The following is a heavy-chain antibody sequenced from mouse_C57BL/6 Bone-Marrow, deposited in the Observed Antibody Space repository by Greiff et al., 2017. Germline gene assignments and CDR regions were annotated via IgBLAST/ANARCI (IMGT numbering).Heavy chain of an antibody. D-gene: IGHD2-5*01. J-gene: IGHJ3*01. CDR3: ARSRDYSNPAWFAY. CDR1: GYTFTSYW. V-gene: IGHV1-52*01. Sequence: QVQLQQPGAELVRPGSSVKLSCKASGYTFTSYWMHWVKQRPIQGLEWIGNIDPSDSETHYNQKFKDKATLTVDKSSSTAYMQLSSLTSEDSAVYYGARSRDYSNPAWFAYWGQGTLVTVSA. CDR2: IDPSDSET.